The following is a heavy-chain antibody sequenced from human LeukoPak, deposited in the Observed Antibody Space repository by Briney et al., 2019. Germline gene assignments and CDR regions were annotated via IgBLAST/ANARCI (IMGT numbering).Heavy chain of an antibody. CDR3: ARLDDRAARIAVGRSSTWSSRRGFDY. CDR1: GGSISNSSYY. Sequence: ASETLSLTCSVSGGSISNSSYYWGWIRQPPGKGLEWIGGMYYNGNTYYNTSLKSRVTISVDTSKNQFSLKLNSVTAADTAVYYCARLDDRAARIAVGRSSTWSSRRGFDYWGQGTLVTVSS. J-gene: IGHJ4*02. D-gene: IGHD6-13*01. CDR2: MYYNGNT. V-gene: IGHV4-39*01.